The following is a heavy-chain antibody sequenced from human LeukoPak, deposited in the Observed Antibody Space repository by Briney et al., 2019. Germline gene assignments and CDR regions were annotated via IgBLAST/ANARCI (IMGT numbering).Heavy chain of an antibody. J-gene: IGHJ4*02. D-gene: IGHD5-18*01. CDR1: GFTFSTYW. CDR2: INTDGSST. V-gene: IGHV3-74*01. CDR3: AKRLLYSYGPGFDY. Sequence: GGSLRLSCAASGFTFSTYWMQWVRQAPGKGLVWVSRINTDGSSTSYADSVKGRFTISRDNAKNTLYLQMNSLRAEDTAVYYCAKRLLYSYGPGFDYWGQGTLVTVSS.